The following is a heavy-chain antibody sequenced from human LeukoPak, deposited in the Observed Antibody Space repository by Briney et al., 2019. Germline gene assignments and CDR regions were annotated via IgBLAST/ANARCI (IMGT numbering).Heavy chain of an antibody. V-gene: IGHV3-23*01. J-gene: IGHJ6*03. D-gene: IGHD3-16*01. CDR1: GFTVSSYA. CDR3: AKLGGHPLHNYYVGV. CDR2: ILDSGYST. Sequence: PGGSLRLSCAASGFTVSSYAMSWVRQAPGKRLEWVSGILDSGYSTYYANSVKGRFTISRDNSNNTLYLQMNSLRAEDTAVYYCAKLGGHPLHNYYVGVWGKGTTVAVSS.